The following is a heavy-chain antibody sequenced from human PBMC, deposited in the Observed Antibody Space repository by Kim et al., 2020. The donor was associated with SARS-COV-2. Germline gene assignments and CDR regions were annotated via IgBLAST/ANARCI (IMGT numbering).Heavy chain of an antibody. J-gene: IGHJ6*02. Sequence: SRVTISVDTSKNQFSLKLSSVTAADTAVYYCARRESWVVGPYYYYYGMDVWGQGTTVTVSS. CDR3: ARRESWVVGPYYYYYGMDV. V-gene: IGHV4-39*01. D-gene: IGHD1-26*01.